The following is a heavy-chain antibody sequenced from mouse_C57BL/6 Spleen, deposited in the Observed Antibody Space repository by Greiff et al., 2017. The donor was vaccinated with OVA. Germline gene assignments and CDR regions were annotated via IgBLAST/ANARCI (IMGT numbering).Heavy chain of an antibody. J-gene: IGHJ4*01. V-gene: IGHV1-18*01. CDR1: GYTFTDYN. CDR2: INPNNGGT. D-gene: IGHD2-4*01. Sequence: EVMLVESGPELVKPGASVKIPCKASGYTFTDYNMDWVKQSHGKSLEWIGDINPNNGGTIYNQQFKGKATLTVDKSSSTAYMELRSLTSEDTAVYYCARSYDYDKGYYAMDYWGQGTSVTVSS. CDR3: ARSYDYDKGYYAMDY.